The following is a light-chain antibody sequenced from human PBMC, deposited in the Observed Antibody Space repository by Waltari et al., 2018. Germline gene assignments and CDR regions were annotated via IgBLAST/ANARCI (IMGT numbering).Light chain of an antibody. V-gene: IGLV2-8*01. J-gene: IGLJ2*01. CDR1: SPNGGSSDY. Sequence: QSALTQPPSASGSPGQTVTISCAGTSPNGGSSDYVSWYQKHPGPAPKLFYLVTKRPAGVPDRFSGSKSGNTASLTVSGLQAEDEADYYCSSNAGINNFVFGGGTKLTVL. CDR3: SSNAGINNFV. CDR2: LVT.